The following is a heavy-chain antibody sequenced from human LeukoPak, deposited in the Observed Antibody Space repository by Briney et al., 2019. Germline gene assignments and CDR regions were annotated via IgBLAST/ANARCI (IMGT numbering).Heavy chain of an antibody. CDR3: ARAPITSPFYFGS. Sequence: PGGSLRLSCTASGFAFDEHGMSWVRQVPGKGLEWVSGINWSGGSTAYTDPFRGRFTISRDNAKNSLYLQMDSLRAEDTALYYCARAPITSPFYFGSWGQGTLVTVSS. V-gene: IGHV3-20*04. CDR1: GFAFDEHG. J-gene: IGHJ4*02. CDR2: INWSGGST. D-gene: IGHD2-2*01.